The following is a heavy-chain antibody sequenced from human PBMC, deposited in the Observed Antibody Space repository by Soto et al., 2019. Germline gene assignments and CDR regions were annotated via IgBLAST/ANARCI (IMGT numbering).Heavy chain of an antibody. Sequence: QVQLMQSGAEVTKPGSSVKVSCKASGGPLNTFGISWVRQAPGHGLEWMGGIIPKYGTTNYARRFQGRVTITADESTTTAYLELSSLRHDDTAIYYCARTRQRRPVFYVDYWGQGTPISVTS. D-gene: IGHD2-2*01. CDR1: GGPLNTFG. CDR2: IIPKYGTT. J-gene: IGHJ4*02. CDR3: ARTRQRRPVFYVDY. V-gene: IGHV1-69*01.